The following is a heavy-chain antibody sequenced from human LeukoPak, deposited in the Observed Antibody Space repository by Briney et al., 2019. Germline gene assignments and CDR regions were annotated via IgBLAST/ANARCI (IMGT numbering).Heavy chain of an antibody. CDR1: GGSFSGYY. D-gene: IGHD1-1*01. Sequence: TSETLSLTCAVYGGSFSGYYWSWIRQPPGKGLEWIGEINHSGSTNYNPSLKSRVTISVDTSKNQFSLKLSSVTAADTAVYYCARANRVQNDAFDIWGQGTMVIVSS. CDR3: ARANRVQNDAFDI. CDR2: INHSGST. J-gene: IGHJ3*02. V-gene: IGHV4-34*01.